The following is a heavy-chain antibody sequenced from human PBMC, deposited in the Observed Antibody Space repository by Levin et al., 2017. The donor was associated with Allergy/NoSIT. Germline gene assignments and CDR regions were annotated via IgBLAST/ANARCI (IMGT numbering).Heavy chain of an antibody. CDR1: GYTFTGYF. V-gene: IGHV1-2*02. J-gene: IGHJ4*02. Sequence: ASVKVSCKASGYTFTGYFIHWVRQAPGQGLEWMGWLNPNSGGTTYAQKFQGRVTMTSDTSISTAYMELRGLRSDDTAVYYCARDYSGSGSYYNLFDSWGQGTLVTVSS. CDR3: ARDYSGSGSYYNLFDS. CDR2: LNPNSGGT. D-gene: IGHD3-10*01.